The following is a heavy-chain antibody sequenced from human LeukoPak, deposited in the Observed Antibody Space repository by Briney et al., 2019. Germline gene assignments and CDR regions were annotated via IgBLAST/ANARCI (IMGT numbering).Heavy chain of an antibody. D-gene: IGHD6-13*01. Sequence: SETLSLTCTVSGGSISSYFWSWIRQPPGKGLEWIGYIYYSGSTNYNPSLKSRVTISIDTSKNQFSLKLSSVTAADTAVYYCARVSQQQLEGYAFDIWGQGTMVTVSS. CDR3: ARVSQQQLEGYAFDI. CDR2: IYYSGST. J-gene: IGHJ3*02. V-gene: IGHV4-59*12. CDR1: GGSISSYF.